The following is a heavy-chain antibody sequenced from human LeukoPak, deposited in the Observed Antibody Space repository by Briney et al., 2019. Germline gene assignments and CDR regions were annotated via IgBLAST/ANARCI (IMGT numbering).Heavy chain of an antibody. V-gene: IGHV3-53*01. CDR2: IYSGGST. CDR3: AKDTPVYDFWSGFWDY. CDR1: GFTVSSNY. Sequence: PGGSLRLSCAASGFTVSSNYMSWVRQAPGKGLEWVSVIYSGGSTYYADSVKGRFTISRDNSKNTMYLQMNSLRADDTAVYYCAKDTPVYDFWSGFWDYWGRGTLVTVSS. J-gene: IGHJ4*02. D-gene: IGHD3-3*01.